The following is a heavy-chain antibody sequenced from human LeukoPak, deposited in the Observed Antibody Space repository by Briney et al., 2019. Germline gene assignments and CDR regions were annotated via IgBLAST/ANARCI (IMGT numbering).Heavy chain of an antibody. Sequence: GRPLRLSCAASGFTFHNYGMHWVRQAPGKGLEWVSYISSSSIYTNYADSVKGRFTISRDNAKNSLFLQMNSLRAEDTAVYYCARQESRDGYNYVDYWGQGTLDTVSS. CDR3: ARQESRDGYNYVDY. J-gene: IGHJ4*02. V-gene: IGHV3-21*05. CDR1: GFTFHNYG. D-gene: IGHD5-24*01. CDR2: ISSSSIYT.